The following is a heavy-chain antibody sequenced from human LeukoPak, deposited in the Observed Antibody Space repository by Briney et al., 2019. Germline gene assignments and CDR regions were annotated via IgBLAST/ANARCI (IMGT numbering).Heavy chain of an antibody. CDR1: GYTFTGYY. D-gene: IGHD2-21*02. Sequence: ASVKVSCKASGYTFTGYYMHWVRQAPGQGFEWMGWINPNSGGTNYAQKFQGRVTMTRDTSISTAYMELSRLRSDDTAVYYCARMAYCGGDCYSSVDAFDIWGQGTMVTVSS. V-gene: IGHV1-2*02. J-gene: IGHJ3*02. CDR2: INPNSGGT. CDR3: ARMAYCGGDCYSSVDAFDI.